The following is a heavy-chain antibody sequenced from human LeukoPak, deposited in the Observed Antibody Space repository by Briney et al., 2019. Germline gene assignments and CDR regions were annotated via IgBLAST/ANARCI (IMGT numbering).Heavy chain of an antibody. CDR3: AGEIQFDAFDI. CDR1: GYTLTELS. Sequence: ASVKVSCKVSGYTLTELSMHWGRQGPGKGLEWMGGFYPEDGETIYAQKFQGRVTITADESTTTAYMELSSPRSEDTAMYYCAGEIQFDAFDIWGQGTMVTVSS. D-gene: IGHD5-18*01. J-gene: IGHJ3*02. V-gene: IGHV1-24*01. CDR2: FYPEDGET.